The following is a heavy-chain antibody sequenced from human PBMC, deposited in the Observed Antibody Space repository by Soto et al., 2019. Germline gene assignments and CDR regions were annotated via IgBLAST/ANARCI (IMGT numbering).Heavy chain of an antibody. J-gene: IGHJ6*02. D-gene: IGHD6-19*01. CDR1: GYTFTSYG. V-gene: IGHV1-18*01. Sequence: AASVKVSCKASGYTFTSYGISWVRQAPGQGLEWMGWISAYNGNTNYAQKLQGRVTMTTDTSTSTAYMELRSLRSDDTAVYYCARAKVGSGWYRYQGIYGMDVWGQGTTVTVSS. CDR2: ISAYNGNT. CDR3: ARAKVGSGWYRYQGIYGMDV.